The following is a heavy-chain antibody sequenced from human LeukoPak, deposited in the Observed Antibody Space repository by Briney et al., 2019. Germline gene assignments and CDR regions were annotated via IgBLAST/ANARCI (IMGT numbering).Heavy chain of an antibody. V-gene: IGHV4-59*01. CDR3: AREGGYGDYVSWFDP. Sequence: FYTGSTEYNPSLKSRVTISVDTSKNQFSLKLSSVTAADTAVYYCAREGGYGDYVSWFDPWGQGTLVTVSS. CDR2: FYTGST. J-gene: IGHJ5*02. D-gene: IGHD4-17*01.